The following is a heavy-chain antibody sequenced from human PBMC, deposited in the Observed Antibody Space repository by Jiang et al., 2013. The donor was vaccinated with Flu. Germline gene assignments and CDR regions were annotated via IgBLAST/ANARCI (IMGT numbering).Heavy chain of an antibody. CDR2: IYYSGAT. J-gene: IGHJ4*02. CDR1: GDSISSGSYH. D-gene: IGHD2-2*01. CDR3: ARLGSTMFY. V-gene: IGHV4-39*01. Sequence: PGLVKPSETLSLTCTVSGDSISSGSYHWGWVRQPPEKGLEWIGSIYYSGATYYNPSLKSRVTISVNTPKNQFSLNLSSLTAADTAVYYCARLGSTMFYWGQGALVTVSS.